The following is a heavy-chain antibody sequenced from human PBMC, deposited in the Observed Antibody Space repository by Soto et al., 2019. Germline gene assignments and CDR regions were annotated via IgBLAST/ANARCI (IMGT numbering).Heavy chain of an antibody. CDR2: IYHSGST. Sequence: TLSLTCAVSGGSISSGGYSWSWIRQPPGKGLEWIGYIYHSGSTYYNPSLKSRVTISVDRSKNQFSLKLSSVTAADTAVYYCARGDSGGYYFDYWGQGTLVTVSS. J-gene: IGHJ4*02. D-gene: IGHD3-22*01. CDR1: GGSISSGGYS. V-gene: IGHV4-30-2*01. CDR3: ARGDSGGYYFDY.